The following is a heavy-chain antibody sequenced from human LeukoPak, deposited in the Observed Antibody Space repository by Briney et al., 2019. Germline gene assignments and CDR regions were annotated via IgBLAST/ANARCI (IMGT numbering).Heavy chain of an antibody. D-gene: IGHD5-18*01. CDR3: ARVRSGYSYGRPLYFDY. Sequence: SETLSLTCTVSGGSISGYCLSWIRQPPGKGLEWIGYIYYSGSTNYNPSLKSRVTISVDTSKNQFSLKLSSVTAADTAVYYCARVRSGYSYGRPLYFDYWGQGTLVTVSS. CDR1: GGSISGYC. CDR2: IYYSGST. J-gene: IGHJ4*02. V-gene: IGHV4-59*12.